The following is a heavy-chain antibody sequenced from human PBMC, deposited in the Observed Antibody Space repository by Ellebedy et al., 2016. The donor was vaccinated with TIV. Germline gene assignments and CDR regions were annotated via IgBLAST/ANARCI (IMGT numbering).Heavy chain of an antibody. CDR2: ISYDGNDK. D-gene: IGHD3-9*01. V-gene: IGHV3-30*18. J-gene: IGHJ6*02. CDR3: AKEAYDILTGSQMHGMDV. Sequence: GGSLRLSCAASGFTFSSYGMHWVRQAPGKGLEWVAFISYDGNDKYYADSVKGRFSISRGNSESTLHVQMNSLRPEDTAVYYCAKEAYDILTGSQMHGMDVWGQGTTVTVSS. CDR1: GFTFSSYG.